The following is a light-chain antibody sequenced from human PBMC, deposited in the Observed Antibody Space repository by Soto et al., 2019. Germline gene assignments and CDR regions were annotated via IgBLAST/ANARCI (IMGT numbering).Light chain of an antibody. CDR2: DVF. CDR1: QSVSSY. V-gene: IGKV3-11*01. Sequence: EFMLTPSPATLSLSQGERAPLPCRASQSVSSYLAWYQQKPGQAPRLLIYDVFNRATGIPARFSGSGSGTDFTLTISSLEPEDFAVYYCQQRSNWPPEITFGQGTRLAIK. J-gene: IGKJ5*01. CDR3: QQRSNWPPEIT.